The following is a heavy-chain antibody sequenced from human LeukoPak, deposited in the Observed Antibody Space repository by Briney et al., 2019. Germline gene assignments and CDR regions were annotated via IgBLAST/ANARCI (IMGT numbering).Heavy chain of an antibody. J-gene: IGHJ4*02. CDR2: INHSGST. V-gene: IGHV4-34*01. CDR3: AKGTLGSCNGATCYPLDY. CDR1: GGSFSGYY. D-gene: IGHD2-8*01. Sequence: PSETLSLTCAVYGGSFSGYYWSRIRQPPGKGLEWIGEINHSGSTNYNPSLKSRVTISVDTSKNQFSLKLSSVTAADAAVYYCAKGTLGSCNGATCYPLDYWGQGTLVTVSS.